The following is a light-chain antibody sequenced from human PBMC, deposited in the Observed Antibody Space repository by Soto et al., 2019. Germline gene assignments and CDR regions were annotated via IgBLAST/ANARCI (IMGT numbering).Light chain of an antibody. CDR3: QQYNTYPWT. CDR2: DAS. J-gene: IGKJ1*01. V-gene: IGKV1-5*01. CDR1: QSISSW. Sequence: DIQMTQSPATLSASVGDRVTITCRASQSISSWLAWYQQKPGKVPKLLIDDASSLESGVPSRFSGSGSGTEFTLTISSLLPDDFATYYCQQYNTYPWTFGQGTKV.